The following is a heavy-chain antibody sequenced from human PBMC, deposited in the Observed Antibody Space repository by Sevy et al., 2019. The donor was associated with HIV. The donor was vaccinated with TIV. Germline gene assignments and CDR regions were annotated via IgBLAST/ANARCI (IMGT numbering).Heavy chain of an antibody. CDR2: FISVSSYL. CDR3: ARESQETIFGVVIIPGRYYYYMDV. D-gene: IGHD3-3*01. CDR1: GFTFSSFS. J-gene: IGHJ6*03. V-gene: IGHV3-21*01. Sequence: GGSLRFSCAAPGFTFSSFSINGVPRAPGRGLGGVSSFISVSSYLYYENSVKGGFTISRDNAKNPLYLQMNSLRAEDTAVYYCARESQETIFGVVIIPGRYYYYMDVWGKGTTVTVSS.